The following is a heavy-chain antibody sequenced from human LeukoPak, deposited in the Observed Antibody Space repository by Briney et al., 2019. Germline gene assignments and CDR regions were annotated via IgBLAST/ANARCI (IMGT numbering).Heavy chain of an antibody. CDR3: AKDSGSYSVRDAFDI. V-gene: IGHV3-43*01. CDR1: GFTFDDYT. Sequence: GGSLRLSCAASGFTFDDYTMHWVRQAPGKGLEWVSLISWDGGSTYYADSVKGRFTISRDNSKNTLYLQMNSLRAEDTAVYYCAKDSGSYSVRDAFDIWGQGTMVTVSS. D-gene: IGHD1-26*01. CDR2: ISWDGGST. J-gene: IGHJ3*02.